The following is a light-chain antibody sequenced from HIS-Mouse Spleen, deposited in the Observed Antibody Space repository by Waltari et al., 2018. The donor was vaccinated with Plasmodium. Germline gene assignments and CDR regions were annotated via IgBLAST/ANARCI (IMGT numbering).Light chain of an antibody. Sequence: ELVMPQSPAPLSVPPGERATPTCRPSQSVSSSLAWYQQKPGQAPRLLIYGASTRATGIPARFSGSGSGTEFTLTISSLQSEDFAAYYCQQYNNLPCTFGPGTKVDIK. J-gene: IGKJ3*01. CDR2: GAS. CDR3: QQYNNLPCT. CDR1: QSVSSS. V-gene: IGKV3-15*01.